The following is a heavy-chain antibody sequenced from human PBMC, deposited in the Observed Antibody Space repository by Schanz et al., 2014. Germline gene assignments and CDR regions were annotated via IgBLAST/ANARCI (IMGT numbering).Heavy chain of an antibody. Sequence: EVQLVESGGGLVQPGGSLRLSCGGSGFTFSKYWMSWVRQAPGKGLEWVANIKQDGSEKYYMDAVKGRFTISRDKAKKSMYLHMKSLRGEDTAVYYCARDDYYGSGSCAYWGQGTLVTVSS. J-gene: IGHJ4*02. CDR2: IKQDGSEK. V-gene: IGHV3-7*04. D-gene: IGHD3-10*01. CDR3: ARDDYYGSGSCAY. CDR1: GFTFSKYW.